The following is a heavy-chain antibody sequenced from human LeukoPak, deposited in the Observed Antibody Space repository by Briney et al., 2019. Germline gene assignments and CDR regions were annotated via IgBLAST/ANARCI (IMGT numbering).Heavy chain of an antibody. CDR2: IYYSGST. D-gene: IGHD1-26*01. J-gene: IGHJ5*02. CDR3: AGGQREGAPTHWFDP. V-gene: IGHV4-59*01. Sequence: PSETLSLTCTVSGGSISSYYWSWIRQPPGKGLEWIGYIYYSGSTNYNPSLKSRVTISVDTSKNQFSLKLSSVTAADTAVYYCAGGQREGAPTHWFDPWGQGTLVTVSS. CDR1: GGSISSYY.